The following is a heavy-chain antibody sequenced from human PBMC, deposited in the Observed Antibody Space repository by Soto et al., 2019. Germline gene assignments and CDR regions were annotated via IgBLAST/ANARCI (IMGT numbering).Heavy chain of an antibody. Sequence: SETLSLTCTVSGGSIDNNGYSWTWIRQRPGGGLEWLGSNNYRADTYYTPSLRSRITISLDTSQNQFSLWLTSGTAADTAIYYCARGGSGWKALNYFDSWGQGILVTVSS. CDR1: GGSIDNNGYS. J-gene: IGHJ4*02. V-gene: IGHV4-31*03. CDR2: NNYRADT. CDR3: ARGGSGWKALNYFDS. D-gene: IGHD6-19*01.